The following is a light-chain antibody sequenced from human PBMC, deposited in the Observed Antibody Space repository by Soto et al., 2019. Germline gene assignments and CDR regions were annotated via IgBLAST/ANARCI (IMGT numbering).Light chain of an antibody. J-gene: IGLJ3*02. CDR2: TTN. CDR3: LLYYGGAQLV. Sequence: QAVVTQEPSLTVSPGGTVTLTCASSTGAVTSGNYPSWFQQRPGQAPRTLIYTTNSKHSWTPARFSGSLLGYKAALTLSGVQPEDEADYYCLLYYGGAQLVFGGGTKVTVL. CDR1: TGAVTSGNY. V-gene: IGLV7-43*01.